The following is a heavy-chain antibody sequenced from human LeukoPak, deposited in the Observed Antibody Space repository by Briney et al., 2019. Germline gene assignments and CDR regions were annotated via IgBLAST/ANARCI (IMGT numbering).Heavy chain of an antibody. V-gene: IGHV3-23*01. D-gene: IGHD3-10*01. Sequence: GGSLRLSCAVSGFTFSNYAMSWVRQAPGKGLEWVSAIGGSGGSTYYADSVKGRFTISRDNSKNTLYLQMNSLRAEDTAVYYCARHGSITMVRGKRRYYYMDVWGKGTTVTTSS. CDR3: ARHGSITMVRGKRRYYYMDV. CDR1: GFTFSNYA. CDR2: IGGSGGST. J-gene: IGHJ6*03.